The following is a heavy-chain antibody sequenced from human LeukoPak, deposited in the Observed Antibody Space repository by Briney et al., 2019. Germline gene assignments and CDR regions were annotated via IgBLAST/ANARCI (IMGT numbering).Heavy chain of an antibody. CDR1: GYTFTSHY. D-gene: IGHD4-17*01. CDR2: INPSGGST. J-gene: IGHJ4*02. V-gene: IGHV1-46*01. Sequence: ASVKVSCKASGYTFTSHYMHWVRQAPGQGLEWMGIINPSGGSTSYAQKFQGRVTMTRDTSTSTVYMELSSLRSEDTAVYYCARALGTVTTYYWGQGTLVTVSS. CDR3: ARALGTVTTYY.